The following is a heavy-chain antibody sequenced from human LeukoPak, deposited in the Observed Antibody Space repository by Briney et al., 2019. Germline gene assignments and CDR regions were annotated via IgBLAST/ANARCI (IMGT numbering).Heavy chain of an antibody. CDR1: GGSISSGGYY. CDR2: IYYSGGT. V-gene: IGHV4-31*03. Sequence: PSETLSLTCTVSGGSISSGGYYWSWIRQHPGKGLEWIGYIYYSGGTYYNPSLKSRVTISVDTSKNQFSLKLSSVTAADTAVYYCARSITIFGVVTGAYYYYGMDVWGQGTTVTVSS. J-gene: IGHJ6*02. CDR3: ARSITIFGVVTGAYYYYGMDV. D-gene: IGHD3-3*01.